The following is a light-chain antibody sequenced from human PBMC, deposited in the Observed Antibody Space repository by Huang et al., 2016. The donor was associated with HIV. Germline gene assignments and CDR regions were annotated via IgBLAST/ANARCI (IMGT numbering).Light chain of an antibody. V-gene: IGKV3-11*01. CDR1: QTIGTY. J-gene: IGKJ4*01. CDR2: DGS. Sequence: PGETATLSCRASQTIGTYVAWYQQRPGQGPRLLIYDGSNRAAGVPARSSGAGSGTTFTLSISGLESEDFGVYYCQQRRSWPLTFGGGTKVEV. CDR3: QQRRSWPLT.